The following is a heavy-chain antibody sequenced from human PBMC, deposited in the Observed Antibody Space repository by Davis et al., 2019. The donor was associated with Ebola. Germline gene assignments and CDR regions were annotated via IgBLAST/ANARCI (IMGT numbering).Heavy chain of an antibody. V-gene: IGHV3-11*04. J-gene: IGHJ4*02. CDR3: ARDAFSLSRYDTEDH. CDR1: GFTVGDHY. D-gene: IGHD3-9*01. Sequence: GESLKISCAASGFTVGDHYMSWVRQSPGKGLEWVSYISGSATSTFYADSVKGRFTISRDNARDSLYLQMDSLRVEDTAIYYCARDAFSLSRYDTEDHWGQGTLVTVSS. CDR2: ISGSATST.